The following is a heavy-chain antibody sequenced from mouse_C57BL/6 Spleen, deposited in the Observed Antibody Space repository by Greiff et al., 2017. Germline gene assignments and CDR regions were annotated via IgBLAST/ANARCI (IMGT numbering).Heavy chain of an antibody. D-gene: IGHD4-1*02. J-gene: IGHJ1*03. CDR2: IHPNSGST. CDR1: GYTFTSYW. V-gene: IGHV1-64*01. Sequence: QVQLQQPGAELVKPGASVKLSCKASGYTFTSYWMHWVKQRPGQGLEWIGMIHPNSGSTNYNEKFKSKATLTVDKSSSTAYMQRSSLTSEDSAVYYCALNWDEDWYFDVWGTGTTVTVSS. CDR3: ALNWDEDWYFDV.